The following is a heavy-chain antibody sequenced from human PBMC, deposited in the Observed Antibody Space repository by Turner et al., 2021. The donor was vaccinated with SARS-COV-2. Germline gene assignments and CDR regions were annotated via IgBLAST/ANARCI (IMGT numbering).Heavy chain of an antibody. D-gene: IGHD3-10*01. CDR3: ERHAYGSGSYYPVDY. Sequence: QLQLQESFPGLVKPSETLSLTCTVSGGSIISSGYYWGWIRQPPGKGLEWIGSSYYSGSTYYNQARKTRVTISVDKSKNQFSMKLSSVTAADTAVYNCERHAYGSGSYYPVDYWGQGTMVTVSS. CDR1: GGSIISSGYY. CDR2: SYYSGST. V-gene: IGHV4-39*01. J-gene: IGHJ4*02.